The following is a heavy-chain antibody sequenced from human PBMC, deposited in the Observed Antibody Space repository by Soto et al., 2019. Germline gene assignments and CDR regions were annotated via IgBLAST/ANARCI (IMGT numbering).Heavy chain of an antibody. Sequence: GGSLRLSCAASGLTASGLTFSNYWMHWVRQAPGKGLVWVSRISGVGSSTDYADSVKGRFTISRDNAKNTLYLQMSSLRAEDTAVYYCAVLIPPQAYWSQGTLVTVPS. CDR2: ISGVGSST. CDR1: GLTASGLTFSNYW. J-gene: IGHJ4*02. CDR3: AVLIPPQAY. D-gene: IGHD2-2*02. V-gene: IGHV3-74*01.